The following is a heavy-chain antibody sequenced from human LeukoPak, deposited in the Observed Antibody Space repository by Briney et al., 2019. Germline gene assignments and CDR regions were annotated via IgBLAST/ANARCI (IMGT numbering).Heavy chain of an antibody. CDR1: GYTFTSYY. CDR3: AMMVGAIEDY. Sequence: ASVKVSCKASGYTFTSYYMHWVRQAPAQGLEWMGIINPSGGSTSYAQKFQGRVTITRDTSTSTVYMELSSLRSEDTAVYYCAMMVGAIEDYWGQGTLVTVSS. V-gene: IGHV1-46*01. CDR2: INPSGGST. D-gene: IGHD1-26*01. J-gene: IGHJ4*02.